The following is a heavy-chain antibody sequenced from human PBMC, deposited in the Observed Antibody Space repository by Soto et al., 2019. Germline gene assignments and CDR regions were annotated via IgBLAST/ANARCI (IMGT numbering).Heavy chain of an antibody. V-gene: IGHV1-69*01. D-gene: IGHD7-27*01. CDR2: IIPLFGTT. Sequence: QVQVVQSGVEVRRPGSSVKVSCKASGDTFKNCVISWVRQAPGQGLEWMGGIIPLFGTTDFAQRFQGRLTIATDEPTTTAYTALCRLRSEDTATFYCAAELGIGTLADVRGQGTNVIVPS. CDR3: AAELGIGTLADV. J-gene: IGHJ6*02. CDR1: GDTFKNCV.